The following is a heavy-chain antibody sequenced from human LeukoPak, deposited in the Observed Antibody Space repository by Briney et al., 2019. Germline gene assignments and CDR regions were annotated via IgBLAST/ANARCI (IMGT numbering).Heavy chain of an antibody. Sequence: SETLSLTCTVSGGSISSGDYYWCWIRQPPGKGLEWIGYIYYSGSTYYNPSLKSRVTISVDTSKNQFSLKLSSVTAADTAVYYCARDPRSGSYEGAFDIWGQGTMVTVSS. CDR3: ARDPRSGSYEGAFDI. D-gene: IGHD3-10*01. V-gene: IGHV4-30-4*01. J-gene: IGHJ3*02. CDR1: GGSISSGDYY. CDR2: IYYSGST.